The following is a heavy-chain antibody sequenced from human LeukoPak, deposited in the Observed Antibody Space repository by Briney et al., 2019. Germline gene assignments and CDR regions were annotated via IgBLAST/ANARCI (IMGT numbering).Heavy chain of an antibody. CDR3: AADPPGSSGSTH. CDR2: IVVGSGNT. D-gene: IGHD3-22*01. V-gene: IGHV1-58*02. J-gene: IGHJ4*02. CDR1: GFTFTSSA. Sequence: GASVKVFCKASGFTFTSSAMQWVRQARGQRVEWIGWIVVGSGNTNYARQFQERVTITSDMSKSTAYMELSSLRSEDTAVYYCAADPPGSSGSTHWGQGTLVTVSS.